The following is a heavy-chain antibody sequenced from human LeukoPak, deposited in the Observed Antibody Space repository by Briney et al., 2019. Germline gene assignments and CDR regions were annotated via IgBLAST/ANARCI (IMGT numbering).Heavy chain of an antibody. CDR3: ARLPAYCSSTACYYDY. Sequence: GGSLRLSCAASGFTFSSYSMNWVRQAPGKGLEWVSSISSSSSYIYYADSVKGRFTVSRDNAKNLLYLQMNSLTAEDTAVYYCARLPAYCSSTACYYDYWGQGTLVTVSS. J-gene: IGHJ4*02. V-gene: IGHV3-21*06. D-gene: IGHD2-2*01. CDR1: GFTFSSYS. CDR2: ISSSSSYI.